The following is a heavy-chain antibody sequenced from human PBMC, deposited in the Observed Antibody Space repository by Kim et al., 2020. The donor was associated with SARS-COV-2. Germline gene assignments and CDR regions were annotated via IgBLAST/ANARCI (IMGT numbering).Heavy chain of an antibody. CDR3: ASGATLPQPFDY. J-gene: IGHJ4*02. CDR1: GGSISSYY. CDR2: IYYSGST. V-gene: IGHV4-59*01. D-gene: IGHD1-26*01. Sequence: SETLSLTCTVSGGSISSYYWSWIRQPPGKGLEWIGYIYYSGSTNYNPSLKSRVTISVDTSKNQFSLKLSSVTAADTAVYYCASGATLPQPFDYWGQGTLVTVSS.